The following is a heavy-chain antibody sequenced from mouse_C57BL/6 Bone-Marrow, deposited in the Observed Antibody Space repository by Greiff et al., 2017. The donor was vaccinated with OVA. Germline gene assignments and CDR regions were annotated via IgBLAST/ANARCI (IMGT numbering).Heavy chain of an antibody. CDR2: IDPESGGT. CDR1: GYTFTDYE. J-gene: IGHJ4*01. V-gene: IGHV1-15*01. D-gene: IGHD2-1*01. CDR3: TGSTHRYAMDY. Sequence: VQLQQSGAELVRPGASVTLSCKASGYTFTDYEMPWVHQTPVHGLEWIGAIDPESGGTAYHQQFKGKVILTADKSSSTAYMELRSLTSEDSAVYYCTGSTHRYAMDYWGQGTSVTVSS.